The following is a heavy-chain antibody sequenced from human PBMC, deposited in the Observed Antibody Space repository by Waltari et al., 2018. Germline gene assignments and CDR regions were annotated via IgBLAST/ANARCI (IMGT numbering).Heavy chain of an antibody. Sequence: QVQLQESGPGLVKPSETLSLTCAVSGYSISSGYYWGWIRQPPGKGLEWIGSIYHSGSTYYNPSLKSRVTISVDTSKNQFSLKLSSVTAADTAVYYCALSYCGASCYSGFEFWGQGTLVTVSA. CDR2: IYHSGST. CDR3: ALSYCGASCYSGFEF. CDR1: GYSISSGYY. J-gene: IGHJ4*02. D-gene: IGHD2-21*01. V-gene: IGHV4-38-2*01.